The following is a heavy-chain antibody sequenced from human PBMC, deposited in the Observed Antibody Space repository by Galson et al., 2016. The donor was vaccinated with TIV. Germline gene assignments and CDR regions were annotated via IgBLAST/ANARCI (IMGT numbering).Heavy chain of an antibody. D-gene: IGHD1/OR15-1a*01. CDR2: INPNSGGT. Sequence: SVKVSCKASGYTFTEYYIHWVRQAPGQGLEWMGWINPNSGGTIYAQKFQGWVTMTRDTSITTAYMEPSRLKSDDTAVYYCAKIGQEHDAFDIWGQGTMVTVFS. J-gene: IGHJ3*02. CDR1: GYTFTEYY. CDR3: AKIGQEHDAFDI. V-gene: IGHV1-2*04.